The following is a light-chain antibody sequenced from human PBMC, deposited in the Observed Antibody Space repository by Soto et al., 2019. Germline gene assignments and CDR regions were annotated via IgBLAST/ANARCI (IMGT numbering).Light chain of an antibody. CDR1: SSNIGTSS. V-gene: IGLV1-44*01. J-gene: IGLJ1*01. CDR2: TTN. CDR3: AAWDDSLNGHV. Sequence: QSVLPQPHSASGTPGQRVTISCSGSSSNIGTSSVHWFQQLPGTAPKLLISTTNQRPSGVPERFSGSKSGTSASLAISGLQSEDEAHYYCAAWDDSLNGHVFGTGTKVTVL.